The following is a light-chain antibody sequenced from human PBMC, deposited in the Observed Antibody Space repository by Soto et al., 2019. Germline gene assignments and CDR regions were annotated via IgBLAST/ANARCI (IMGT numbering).Light chain of an antibody. CDR3: CAYTSSSPYV. V-gene: IGLV2-14*01. CDR2: DVS. CDR1: PSEVGGSNS. J-gene: IGLJ1*01. Sequence: QSALTQPASVSGSPGQSITLSCTGPPSEVGGSNSVSWDQQHPGKAPKLMIDDVSNRPSGVPNRFSGSQSDNTASLTISGLQAEDEDAYYCCAYTSSSPYVFGTVTKRTVL.